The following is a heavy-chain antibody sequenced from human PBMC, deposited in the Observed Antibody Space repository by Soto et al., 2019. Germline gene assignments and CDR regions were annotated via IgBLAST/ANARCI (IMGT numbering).Heavy chain of an antibody. J-gene: IGHJ4*02. D-gene: IGHD3-10*01. CDR3: ARINYYGSGSYGPIFY. CDR1: GYTFTSYG. Sequence: ASVKVSCTASGYTFTSYGISWVRQAPGQGLEWMGWISAYNGNTNYAQKLQGRVTMTTDTSTSTAYMELRSLRSDDTAVYYCARINYYGSGSYGPIFYWGQGTLVTVSS. V-gene: IGHV1-18*01. CDR2: ISAYNGNT.